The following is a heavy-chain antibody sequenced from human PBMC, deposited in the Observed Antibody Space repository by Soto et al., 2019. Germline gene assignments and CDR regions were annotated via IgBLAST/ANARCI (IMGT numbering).Heavy chain of an antibody. CDR2: IFHTGSN. Sequence: NPSETLSLTCAVSGASISSGDSYWSWIRQRPGKGLEWIGYIFHTGSNYYNPSLKSRVTISLDSSKNQFSLKLTSATAADTAVYFCARDPYCTSATCFIHFDWWGQGSLVTVYS. V-gene: IGHV4-31*11. J-gene: IGHJ4*02. CDR3: ARDPYCTSATCFIHFDW. CDR1: GASISSGDSY. D-gene: IGHD2-2*01.